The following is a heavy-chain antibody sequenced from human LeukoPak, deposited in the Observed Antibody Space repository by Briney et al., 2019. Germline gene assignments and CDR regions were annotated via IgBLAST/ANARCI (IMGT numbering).Heavy chain of an antibody. CDR2: IYPGDSDT. D-gene: IGHD6-19*01. CDR3: ARRSGWYSGLNWFDP. Sequence: GESLKISCKGSGYSFTSYWIGWVRQMPGKGLEWMGIIYPGDSDTRYSPSFQGQVTISADKPIRTAYLQWSSLKASDTAMYYCARRSGWYSGLNWFDPWGQGTLVTVSS. V-gene: IGHV5-51*01. CDR1: GYSFTSYW. J-gene: IGHJ5*02.